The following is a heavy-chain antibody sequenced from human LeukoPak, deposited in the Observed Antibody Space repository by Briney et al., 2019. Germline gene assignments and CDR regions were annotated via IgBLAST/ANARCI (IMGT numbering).Heavy chain of an antibody. CDR1: GYSFTDYY. CDR2: INTKSGRT. J-gene: IGHJ5*02. CDR3: ARADFIDAGPYLIGP. V-gene: IGHV1-2*02. D-gene: IGHD3-3*01. Sequence: ASVRVSCKTSGYSFTDYYIHWVRQAPGQGREGRGWINTKSGRTSSARKFQGRVTMTRDPSITTVYMDMTWLTSDDTAIYFCARADFIDAGPYLIGPWGQGTLVTVSS.